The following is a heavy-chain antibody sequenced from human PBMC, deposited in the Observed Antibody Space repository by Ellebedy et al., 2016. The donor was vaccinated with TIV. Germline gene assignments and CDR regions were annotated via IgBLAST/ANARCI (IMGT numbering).Heavy chain of an antibody. Sequence: AASVKVSCKASGYTFTGYYMHWVRQAPGQGLEWMGWINPNSGGTNYAQKFQGRVTMTRDTSISTAYMELSRLRSDDTAVYYCARVGYSYENRYYYYYGMDVWGQGTTVTVSS. CDR3: ARVGYSYENRYYYYYGMDV. D-gene: IGHD5-18*01. J-gene: IGHJ6*02. CDR1: GYTFTGYY. CDR2: INPNSGGT. V-gene: IGHV1-2*02.